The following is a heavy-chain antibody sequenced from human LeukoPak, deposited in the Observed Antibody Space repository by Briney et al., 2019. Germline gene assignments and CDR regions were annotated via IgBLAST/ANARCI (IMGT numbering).Heavy chain of an antibody. CDR3: VRKLYYYDTSPAGWFDP. CDR1: GFTFDDYA. J-gene: IGHJ5*02. V-gene: IGHV3-9*01. Sequence: PGGSLRLSCAASGFTFDDYAMHWVRQAPGKGLEWVSGISWNSGSIGYVDSVRGRFTISRDNAKNSLYLQMSSLRAEDTAVYFCVRKLYYYDTSPAGWFDPWGQGTLVTVSS. CDR2: ISWNSGSI. D-gene: IGHD3-22*01.